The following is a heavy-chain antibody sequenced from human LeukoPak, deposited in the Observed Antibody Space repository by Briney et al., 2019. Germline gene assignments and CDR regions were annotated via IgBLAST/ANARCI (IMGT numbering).Heavy chain of an antibody. Sequence: GGSLRLSCAASGFTFSSYSMNWVRQAPGKGLEWVSSISSSSSYIYYADSVKGRFTISRDNAKNSLYLQMNSLRAEDTAVYYCARGRLVGARMADYWGQGTLVTVSS. CDR1: GFTFSSYS. V-gene: IGHV3-21*01. D-gene: IGHD1-26*01. CDR3: ARGRLVGARMADY. J-gene: IGHJ4*02. CDR2: ISSSSSYI.